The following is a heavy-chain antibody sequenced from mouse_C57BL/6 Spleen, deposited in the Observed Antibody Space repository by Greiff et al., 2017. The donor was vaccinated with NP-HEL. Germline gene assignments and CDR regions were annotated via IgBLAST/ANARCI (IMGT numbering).Heavy chain of an antibody. CDR3: ARLDGLPPMSWAMDY. CDR1: GYAFSSSW. D-gene: IGHD1-2*01. CDR2: IYPGDGDT. Sequence: QVQLQQSGPELVKPGASVKISCKASGYAFSSSWMNWVKQRPGKGLEWIGRIYPGDGDTNYNGKFKGKATLTADKSSSTAYMQLSSLTSEDSAVYFCARLDGLPPMSWAMDYWGQGTSVTVSS. J-gene: IGHJ4*01. V-gene: IGHV1-82*01.